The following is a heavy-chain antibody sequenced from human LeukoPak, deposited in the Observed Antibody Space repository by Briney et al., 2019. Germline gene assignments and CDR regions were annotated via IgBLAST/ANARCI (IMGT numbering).Heavy chain of an antibody. D-gene: IGHD4-11*01. CDR3: ARASDYRGYYYYYMDV. V-gene: IGHV1-69*05. J-gene: IGHJ6*03. Sequence: SVKVSCKASGGTFSSYAISWVRQAPGQGLEWMGGIIPIFGTANYAQKFQGRVTITTDESTSTAYMELSSRRSEDTAVYYCARASDYRGYYYYYMDVWGKGTTVTVSS. CDR1: GGTFSSYA. CDR2: IIPIFGTA.